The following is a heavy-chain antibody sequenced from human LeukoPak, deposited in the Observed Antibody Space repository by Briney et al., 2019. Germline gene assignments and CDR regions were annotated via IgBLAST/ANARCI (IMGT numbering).Heavy chain of an antibody. V-gene: IGHV3-30*02. Sequence: GGSLRLSCAASGFTFSNYGIHWVRQAPGKGLEWVTFIQTDGNTKYYADSVRGRFTISRDNSKNTVSLQMNSLRAEDTAVYYCAREESSLVLGGLAYWGQGTLVTVSS. D-gene: IGHD6-13*01. CDR1: GFTFSNYG. CDR2: IQTDGNTK. J-gene: IGHJ4*02. CDR3: AREESSLVLGGLAY.